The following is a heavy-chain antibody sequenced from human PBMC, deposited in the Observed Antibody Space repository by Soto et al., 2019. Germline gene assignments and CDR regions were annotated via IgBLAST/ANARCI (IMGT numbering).Heavy chain of an antibody. V-gene: IGHV3-30*03. J-gene: IGHJ4*02. CDR2: ISYDGSDK. Sequence: GGSLRLSCAASGFTFSDYGMHWVRQAPGTGLEWVAVISYDGSDKYYADSVKGRFTISRDNSKNRIYLQMNSLRSEDTAVYYCATMERLFDYWGQGT. CDR3: ATMERLFDY. CDR1: GFTFSDYG. D-gene: IGHD3-3*01.